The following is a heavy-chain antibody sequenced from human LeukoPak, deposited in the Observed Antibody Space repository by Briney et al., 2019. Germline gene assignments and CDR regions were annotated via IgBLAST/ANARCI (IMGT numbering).Heavy chain of an antibody. CDR3: ASDQVTSGWSPLDY. J-gene: IGHJ4*02. Sequence: PGGSLRLSCAASGLTFSNYWMHWVRQAPGKGLVWVSRIAGDGTNERYADSVKGRFTISRDNAKNSLYLQMNSLRIEDTTVYYCASDQVTSGWSPLDYWGQGTLLTVSS. V-gene: IGHV3-74*01. D-gene: IGHD6-19*01. CDR1: GLTFSNYW. CDR2: IAGDGTNE.